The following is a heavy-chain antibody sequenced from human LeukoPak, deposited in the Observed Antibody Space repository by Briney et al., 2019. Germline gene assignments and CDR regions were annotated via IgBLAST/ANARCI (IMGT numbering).Heavy chain of an antibody. D-gene: IGHD4-17*01. CDR1: SGSFRTYY. CDR2: IFYNEGT. CDR3: ARLRNDYGAFNY. J-gene: IGHJ4*02. V-gene: IGHV4-59*01. Sequence: SETLSLTCTVSSGSFRTYYWSWIRQPPGKGLEWIGYIFYNEGTSYNPSLKSRSVDTSNNQLSLKVNSVTAADTAMYYCARLRNDYGAFNYWGQGTLVTVSS.